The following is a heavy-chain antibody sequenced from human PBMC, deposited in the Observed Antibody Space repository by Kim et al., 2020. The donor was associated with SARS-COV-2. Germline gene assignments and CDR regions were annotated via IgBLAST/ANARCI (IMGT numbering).Heavy chain of an antibody. J-gene: IGHJ6*02. CDR1: GFAFSSYT. CDR3: ARAAPNYDGMDV. V-gene: IGHV3-21*01. Sequence: GGSLRLSCAASGFAFSSYTISWVRQAPGKGLEWVSSISSTSSYINYADSVRGRFTISRDNARNSLWLQMSSLRADDTAVYYCARAAPNYDGMDVWGQGTT. CDR2: ISSTSSYI.